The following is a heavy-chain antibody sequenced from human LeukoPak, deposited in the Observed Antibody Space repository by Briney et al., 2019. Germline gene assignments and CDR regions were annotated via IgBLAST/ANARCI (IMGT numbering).Heavy chain of an antibody. Sequence: GGSLTLSCAASGFTFSSYSMNWVRQAPGKGLEWVSSISSSSSYIYYADSVKGRFTISRDNAKNSLYLQMNRLRAEDTAVYYCARDHLRYYYDSSGNFVYWGQGTLVTVSS. CDR1: GFTFSSYS. D-gene: IGHD3-22*01. CDR3: ARDHLRYYYDSSGNFVY. V-gene: IGHV3-21*01. CDR2: ISSSSSYI. J-gene: IGHJ4*02.